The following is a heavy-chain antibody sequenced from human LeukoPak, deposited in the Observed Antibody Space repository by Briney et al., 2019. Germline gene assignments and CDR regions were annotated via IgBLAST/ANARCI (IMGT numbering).Heavy chain of an antibody. CDR2: ISAYNGNT. J-gene: IGHJ6*03. V-gene: IGHV1-18*01. D-gene: IGHD6-13*01. Sequence: ASVKVSCKASGYTFTSYGISWVRQAPGQGLEWMGWISAYNGNTNYAQKLQGRVTMTTDTSTSTAYMELRSLRSDDTAVYYCARRDRSSLFYYYYYMDVWGKGTTVTVSS. CDR1: GYTFTSYG. CDR3: ARRDRSSLFYYYYYMDV.